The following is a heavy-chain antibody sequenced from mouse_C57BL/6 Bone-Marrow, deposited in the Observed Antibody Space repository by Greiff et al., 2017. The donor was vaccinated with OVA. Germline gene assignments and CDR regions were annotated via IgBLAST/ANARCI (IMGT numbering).Heavy chain of an antibody. CDR3: ARWSTTVVDY. CDR1: GYAFSSYW. D-gene: IGHD1-1*01. J-gene: IGHJ2*01. CDR2: IYPGDGDT. Sequence: VQGVESGAELVKPGASVKISCKASGYAFSSYWMNWVKQRPGKGLEWIGQIYPGDGDTNYNGKFKGKATLTADKSSSTAYMQLSSLTSEDSAVYFCARWSTTVVDYWGQGTTLTVSS. V-gene: IGHV1-80*01.